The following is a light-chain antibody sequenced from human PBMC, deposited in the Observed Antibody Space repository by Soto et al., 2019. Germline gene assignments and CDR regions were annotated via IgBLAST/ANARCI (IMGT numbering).Light chain of an antibody. J-gene: IGLJ1*01. V-gene: IGLV2-14*03. CDR2: DVS. CDR1: SSDVGRYNY. Sequence: QSALAQPASVSGSRGQSITISCTGTSSDVGRYNYVSWFQQHPGKVPKLIIYDVSNWPSGVSDRFSGSKSGNTASLTISGLHPEYEAVYYCRSFTSTSTFVFGTGTKVPVL. CDR3: RSFTSTSTFV.